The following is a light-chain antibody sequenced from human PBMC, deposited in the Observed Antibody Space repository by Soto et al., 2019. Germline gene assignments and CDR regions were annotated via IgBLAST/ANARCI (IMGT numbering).Light chain of an antibody. J-gene: IGKJ3*01. Sequence: EIVLTQSPGTLSLSPGERATLSCRASQSVSSNFLAWYQQRPGQAPRLLIDGASNRATGVPDRFSGSGSGTDFTLTIRRLEPEDFAIYYCQQRSNWPPITFGPGTKVDIK. V-gene: IGKV3D-20*02. CDR2: GAS. CDR3: QQRSNWPPIT. CDR1: QSVSSNF.